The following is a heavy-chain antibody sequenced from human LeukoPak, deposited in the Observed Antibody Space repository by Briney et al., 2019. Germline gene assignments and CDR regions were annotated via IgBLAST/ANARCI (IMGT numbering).Heavy chain of an antibody. Sequence: PGGSLRLSCAASGFTFSDYAMSWVCQAPGKGLEWVSSIGHTLGSTYYTESVKGRFTISRDSSKNTVFLRMNSLRAEDTAIYYCAKDPFYYGSGGPTWGQGTLVTVSS. CDR2: IGHTLGST. CDR3: AKDPFYYGSGGPT. J-gene: IGHJ4*02. CDR1: GFTFSDYA. V-gene: IGHV3-23*01. D-gene: IGHD3-10*01.